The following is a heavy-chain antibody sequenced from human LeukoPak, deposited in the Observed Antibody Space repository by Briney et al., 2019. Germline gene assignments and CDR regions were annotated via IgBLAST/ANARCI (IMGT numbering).Heavy chain of an antibody. D-gene: IGHD1-26*01. V-gene: IGHV3-23*01. CDR2: IGDTT. CDR3: AKAYAFVGANYFDS. CDR1: GFTFSTYA. J-gene: IGHJ4*02. Sequence: GGSLRLSCAASGFTFSTYAMSWVRQAPGKGLEWVSAIGDTTYYVDSVKGRFTISRDSSKNTLYLQMNNLRGEDAAIYYCAKAYAFVGANYFDSWGQGTLVTVSS.